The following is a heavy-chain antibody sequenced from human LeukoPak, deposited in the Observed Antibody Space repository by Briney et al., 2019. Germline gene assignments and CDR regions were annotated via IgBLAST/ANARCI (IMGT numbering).Heavy chain of an antibody. Sequence: GGSLRLSCAASEFTFSSHAMNWVRQAPGKGLEWVSSISGGGESTYYADSVKGRFTVSRDNSKNTLYLQINSLRGEDTAVYYCAKGKYSSGGVPDYWGQGTLVTVSS. D-gene: IGHD6-19*01. J-gene: IGHJ4*02. V-gene: IGHV3-23*01. CDR1: EFTFSSHA. CDR2: ISGGGEST. CDR3: AKGKYSSGGVPDY.